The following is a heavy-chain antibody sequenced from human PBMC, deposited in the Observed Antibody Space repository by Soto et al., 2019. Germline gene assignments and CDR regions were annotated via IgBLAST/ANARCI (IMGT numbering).Heavy chain of an antibody. Sequence: EVQLLESGGGLVQPGGSLRLSCAASGFTFSSYAMSWVRQAPGKGLEWVSAISGSGGSTYYADSVKGRFTISRDNSKNTLYLPMNSLRAEDTAVYYCAKLKFTMIVVVITTDWYFDLWGRGTLVTVSS. D-gene: IGHD3-22*01. J-gene: IGHJ2*01. CDR1: GFTFSSYA. V-gene: IGHV3-23*01. CDR3: AKLKFTMIVVVITTDWYFDL. CDR2: ISGSGGST.